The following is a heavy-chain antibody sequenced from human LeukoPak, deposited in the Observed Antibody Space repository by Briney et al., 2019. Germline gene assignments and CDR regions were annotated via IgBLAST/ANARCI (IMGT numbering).Heavy chain of an antibody. CDR1: GGSISSGGYY. Sequence: SETLSLTCTVSGGSISSGGYYWSWIRQPPGKGLEWIGYIYHSGSTYYNPSLKSRVTISVDRSKNQFSLKLSSVTAADTAVYYCARGYCSSTSCYQDIWGQGTMVTVSS. V-gene: IGHV4-30-2*01. CDR2: IYHSGST. J-gene: IGHJ3*02. D-gene: IGHD2-2*01. CDR3: ARGYCSSTSCYQDI.